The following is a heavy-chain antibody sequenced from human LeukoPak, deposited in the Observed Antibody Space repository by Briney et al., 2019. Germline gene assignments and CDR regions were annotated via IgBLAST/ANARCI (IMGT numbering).Heavy chain of an antibody. CDR2: ISGDGVST. V-gene: IGHV3-43*02. CDR3: AKESGKFDY. J-gene: IGHJ4*02. Sequence: GGSLRLSCVASGLPISDFAMHWVRQAPGQGLEWVSLISGDGVSTFYADSVKGRFSISRDNSKNSLNLEMNSLRTEDAAMYYCAKESGKFDYWGQGTLVAVSS. CDR1: GLPISDFA.